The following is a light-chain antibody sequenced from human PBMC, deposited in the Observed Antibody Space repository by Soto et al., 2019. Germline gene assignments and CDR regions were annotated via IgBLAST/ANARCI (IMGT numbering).Light chain of an antibody. Sequence: QPVLTQPASVSGSPGQSITISCTGTSSDIGGYNYVSWYQQHPGKAPKLMIYGVSDRPSGVSTRFSGSRSGNTASLTISGLQAEDEADYYCSSYTSSSTRVFGGGTKLTVL. CDR1: SSDIGGYNY. V-gene: IGLV2-14*01. CDR3: SSYTSSSTRV. CDR2: GVS. J-gene: IGLJ2*01.